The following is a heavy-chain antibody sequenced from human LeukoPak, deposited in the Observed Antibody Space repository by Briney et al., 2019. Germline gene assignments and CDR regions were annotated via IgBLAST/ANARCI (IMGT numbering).Heavy chain of an antibody. CDR3: AKDRSGSGGSGSYPNWFDP. V-gene: IGHV3-23*01. J-gene: IGHJ5*02. CDR2: ISGSGGST. CDR1: GFTFSSYA. Sequence: PGGSPRLSCAASGFTFSSYAMSWVRQAPGKGLEWVSAISGSGGSTYYADSVKGRFTISRDNSKNTLYLQMNSLRAEDTAVYYCAKDRSGSGGSGSYPNWFDPWGQGTLVTVSS. D-gene: IGHD3-10*01.